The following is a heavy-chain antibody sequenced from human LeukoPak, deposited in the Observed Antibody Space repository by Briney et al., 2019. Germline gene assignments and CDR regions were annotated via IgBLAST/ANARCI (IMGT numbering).Heavy chain of an antibody. J-gene: IGHJ5*02. V-gene: IGHV3-23*01. D-gene: IGHD3-10*01. Sequence: GGSLRLSCAASGFTFSSYAMSWVRQAPGKGLEWVSAISGSGGNTYFADSVKGRFTISRDNSKNTLYLQMNSLRAEDTALYYCAKDMYPYYGSGSYGLVSWGQGTLVTVSS. CDR1: GFTFSSYA. CDR3: AKDMYPYYGSGSYGLVS. CDR2: ISGSGGNT.